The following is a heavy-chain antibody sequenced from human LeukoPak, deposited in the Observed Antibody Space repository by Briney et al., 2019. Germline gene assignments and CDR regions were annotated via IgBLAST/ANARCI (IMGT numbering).Heavy chain of an antibody. D-gene: IGHD2-21*01. CDR3: ARCSGGDCYRPLDF. V-gene: IGHV1-18*01. CDR2: ISADNGGT. CDR1: GYTFTSYG. Sequence: ASVKVSCKASGYTFTSYGISWVRQAPGQGLEWMGWISADNGGTNYAQKLQGRVTMTTDTSTSTAYMELRSLRSDDTAVYFCARCSGGDCYRPLDFWGQGTPVTVSS. J-gene: IGHJ4*02.